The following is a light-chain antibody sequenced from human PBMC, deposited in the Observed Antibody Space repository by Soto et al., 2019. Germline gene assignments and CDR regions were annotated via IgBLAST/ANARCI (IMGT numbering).Light chain of an antibody. Sequence: QSALTQPRSVSGSPGQSVTISCTGTSSDVGGYNYVSWYQQHPGKAPKPMIYDVSKRPSGVPDRFSGSKSGNTASLTTSGLQAEDEADYYCCSYAGSYTYVFGTETKVTVL. CDR1: SSDVGGYNY. J-gene: IGLJ1*01. CDR2: DVS. CDR3: CSYAGSYTYV. V-gene: IGLV2-11*01.